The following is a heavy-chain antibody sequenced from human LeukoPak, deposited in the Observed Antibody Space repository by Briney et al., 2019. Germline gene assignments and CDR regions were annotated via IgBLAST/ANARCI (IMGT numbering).Heavy chain of an antibody. D-gene: IGHD5-18*01. Sequence: PGGSLRLSCEVSGLTFNMAWVSWVRPAPGKGLEWVGRIKSKADGGTTDYAAPVQGRFAISRDDSKSTLYLQMSSLKTEDTAVYYCTKGLYSHYYWGQGTLVTVSS. J-gene: IGHJ4*02. CDR1: GLTFNMAW. CDR3: TKGLYSHYY. CDR2: IKSKADGGTT. V-gene: IGHV3-15*01.